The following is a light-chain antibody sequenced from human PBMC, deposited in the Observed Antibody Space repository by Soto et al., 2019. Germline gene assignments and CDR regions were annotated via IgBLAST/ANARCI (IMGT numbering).Light chain of an antibody. V-gene: IGLV2-23*01. CDR1: SSDVGSYNL. Sequence: QSVLTQPASVSGSPGRSITISCTGTSSDVGSYNLVSWYQQHPGKAPKLMIYEDSERPSGVSDHFSGSKSGNTASLTISGLQAEDEADYYCCSYAGSSTLYVFGTGTKVTVL. CDR2: EDS. CDR3: CSYAGSSTLYV. J-gene: IGLJ1*01.